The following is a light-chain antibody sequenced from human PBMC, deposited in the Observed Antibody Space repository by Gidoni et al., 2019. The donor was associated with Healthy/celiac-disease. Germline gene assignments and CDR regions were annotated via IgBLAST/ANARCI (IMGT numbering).Light chain of an antibody. Sequence: EIVLTQSPGTLSLSPGERATLSCRASQSVSSSYLAWYQQKPGQAPWLLIYGASSRATGIPDRFSGSGSGTDFTLTISRLEPGDFAVYYCQQYGSSPFGGGTKVEIK. CDR2: GAS. V-gene: IGKV3-20*01. J-gene: IGKJ4*01. CDR1: QSVSSSY. CDR3: QQYGSSP.